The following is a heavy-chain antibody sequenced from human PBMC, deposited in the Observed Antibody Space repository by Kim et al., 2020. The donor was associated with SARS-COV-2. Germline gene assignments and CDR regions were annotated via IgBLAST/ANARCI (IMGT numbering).Heavy chain of an antibody. V-gene: IGHV4-31*03. D-gene: IGHD5-12*01. Sequence: SETLSLTCNVSGGSINTAGFYWSWIRQRPGEGLEWIGHIYYTGTTYFNLSLKSRLSISIDSSENRFSLKMTSVTAADTAVYYCARGVTQSGNVLLSHRLTSFDSWGQGILVTVSS. CDR2: IYYTGTT. CDR3: ARGVTQSGNVLLSHRLTSFDS. J-gene: IGHJ4*02. CDR1: GGSINTAGFY.